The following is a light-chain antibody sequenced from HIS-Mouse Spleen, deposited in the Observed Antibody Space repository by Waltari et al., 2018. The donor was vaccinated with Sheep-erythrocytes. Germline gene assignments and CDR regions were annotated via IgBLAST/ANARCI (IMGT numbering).Light chain of an antibody. CDR3: YSTDSSGNHWV. CDR2: EDS. V-gene: IGLV3-10*01. CDR1: ALPKKY. J-gene: IGLJ3*02. Sequence: SYELTQPPSVSVSPGQTARITCSGDALPKKYAYCYQQKSGPAPVLVIHEDSKRPSGIPERFSGSTSGTMATLTISGDQVEDEADYYCYSTDSSGNHWVFGGGTKLTVL.